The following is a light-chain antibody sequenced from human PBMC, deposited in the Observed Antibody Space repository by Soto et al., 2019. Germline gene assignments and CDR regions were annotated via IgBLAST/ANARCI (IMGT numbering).Light chain of an antibody. CDR2: DAS. CDR1: QSVSSY. CDR3: QQRSNWPYT. J-gene: IGKJ2*01. Sequence: EIVLTQSPATLSLSPGERATLSCRASQSVSSYLAWYQQKPGQAPRLLIYDASNRATGIPARFSGSGSGTDFTLTISSLDPEDVAVYYCQQRSNWPYTFGQGTKLEIK. V-gene: IGKV3-11*01.